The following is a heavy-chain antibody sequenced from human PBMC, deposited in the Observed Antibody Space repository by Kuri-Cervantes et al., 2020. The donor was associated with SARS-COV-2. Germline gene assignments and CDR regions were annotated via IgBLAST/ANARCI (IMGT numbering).Heavy chain of an antibody. Sequence: GGSLRLSCAASGFNFSRTDMHWVRQAPGKGLEWVSAISGSGGSTYYADSVKGRFTTSRDNSKNTLYLQMNSLRAEDTAVYYCAKAWRGQWLASYYYYGMDVWGQGTTVTDSS. CDR3: AKAWRGQWLASYYYYGMDV. D-gene: IGHD6-19*01. V-gene: IGHV3-23*01. CDR2: ISGSGGST. J-gene: IGHJ6*02. CDR1: GFNFSRTD.